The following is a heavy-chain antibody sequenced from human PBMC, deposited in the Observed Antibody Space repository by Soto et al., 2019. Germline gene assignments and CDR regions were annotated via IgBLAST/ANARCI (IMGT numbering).Heavy chain of an antibody. CDR2: ISGSGGST. CDR3: ATSPRPTYYYDSSGYYRYDAFDI. V-gene: IGHV3-23*01. D-gene: IGHD3-22*01. Sequence: HLGGSLRLSCSASVFTFSIYAMSWFRQAPGKGLEWVSAISGSGGSTYYADSVKGRFTTSRDNSKNTLYLQMNSLRAEDTAVYYCATSPRPTYYYDSSGYYRYDAFDIWGQGTMVTVSS. J-gene: IGHJ3*02. CDR1: VFTFSIYA.